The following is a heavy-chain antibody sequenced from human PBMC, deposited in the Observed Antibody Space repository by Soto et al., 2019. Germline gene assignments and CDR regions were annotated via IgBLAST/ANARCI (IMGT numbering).Heavy chain of an antibody. Sequence: SETLSLTCTVSGGSISSSSYYWGWIRQPPGKGLEWIGSIYYSGSTYYNPSLKSRVTISVDTSKNQFSLKLSSVTAADTAVYYCAKHAIPENIVATFYDYWGQGTLVTVSS. CDR1: GGSISSSSYY. CDR2: IYYSGST. V-gene: IGHV4-39*01. CDR3: AKHAIPENIVATFYDY. D-gene: IGHD5-12*01. J-gene: IGHJ4*02.